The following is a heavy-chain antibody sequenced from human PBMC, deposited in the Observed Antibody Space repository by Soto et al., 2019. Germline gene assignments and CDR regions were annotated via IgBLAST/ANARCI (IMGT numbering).Heavy chain of an antibody. J-gene: IGHJ6*02. Sequence: GGSLRLSCAASGFLFSGYSMNWVRPAPGKGLEWVSYITSCSRIIYYADSVKGRFTISRDNAKNSLYLQMNSLRDADPAVYYCARHCRNGYGMDVWGQGTTITVS. D-gene: IGHD2-21*01. V-gene: IGHV3-48*02. CDR3: ARHCRNGYGMDV. CDR1: GFLFSGYS. CDR2: ITSCSRII.